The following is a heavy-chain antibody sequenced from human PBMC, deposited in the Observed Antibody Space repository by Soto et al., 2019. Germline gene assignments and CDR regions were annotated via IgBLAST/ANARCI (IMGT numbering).Heavy chain of an antibody. CDR2: ISYDGSNK. J-gene: IGHJ4*02. Sequence: PGGSLRLSCAASGFTFSSYGMHWVRQAPGKGLEWVAVISYDGSNKYYADSVKGRITNSRDNSKNTLYLQMNSLRAEDTAVYFFAKLAAAGDLAGIADYWGQGTLVTVSS. CDR1: GFTFSSYG. V-gene: IGHV3-30*18. D-gene: IGHD6-13*01. CDR3: AKLAAAGDLAGIADY.